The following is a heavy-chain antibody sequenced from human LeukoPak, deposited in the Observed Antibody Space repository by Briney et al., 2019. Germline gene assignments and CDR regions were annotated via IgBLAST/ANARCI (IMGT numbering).Heavy chain of an antibody. V-gene: IGHV5-51*01. Sequence: GESLKISCKVSGYSFSNYWIGWVRQMPGKGLEWMGIIYPGDSDTRYSPSFQGQVTISADKSISTAYLQWSSLKASDTAMYYCATQLRGNSSSWYTVWFDPWGQGTLVTVSS. J-gene: IGHJ5*02. D-gene: IGHD6-13*01. CDR3: ATQLRGNSSSWYTVWFDP. CDR2: IYPGDSDT. CDR1: GYSFSNYW.